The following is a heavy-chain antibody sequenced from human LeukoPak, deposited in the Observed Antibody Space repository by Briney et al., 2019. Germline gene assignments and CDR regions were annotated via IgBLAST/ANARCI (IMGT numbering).Heavy chain of an antibody. D-gene: IGHD1-14*01. CDR1: GNSISSGDNY. CDR3: ARDGRFPPEVLPRYFDS. Sequence: SETLSLTCTVSGNSISSGDNYWSWIRQPAGKGLEWIGRIYTSGSTNYNPSLKSRVTISIDTSKNQFSLKLSSVTAADTAVYYCARDGRFPPEVLPRYFDSWGQGTLVTVSS. CDR2: IYTSGST. J-gene: IGHJ4*02. V-gene: IGHV4-61*02.